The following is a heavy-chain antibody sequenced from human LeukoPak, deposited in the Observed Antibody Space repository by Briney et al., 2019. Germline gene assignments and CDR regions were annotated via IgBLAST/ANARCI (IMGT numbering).Heavy chain of an antibody. V-gene: IGHV4-59*11. J-gene: IGHJ3*01. CDR1: SGSISGRY. D-gene: IGHD1-1*01. Sequence: SETQSLTCSVSSGSISGRYWSWFRQPPGKGLEWAGHILYSGFTNFNPSLKSRVIISVDSSKNQFSLRLSSVTAADTAVYYCASAPLAITTSAFPDAFDVWGQGTTVTVSS. CDR3: ASAPLAITTSAFPDAFDV. CDR2: ILYSGFT.